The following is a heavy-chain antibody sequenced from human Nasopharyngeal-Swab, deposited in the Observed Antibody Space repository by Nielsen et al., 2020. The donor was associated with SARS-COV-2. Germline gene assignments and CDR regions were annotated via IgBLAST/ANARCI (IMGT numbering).Heavy chain of an antibody. D-gene: IGHD4-17*01. J-gene: IGHJ4*02. CDR2: IFSSGST. Sequence: GSLRHSCAAYGASFSYYYWGWIRQSPGKGLEWIGTIFSSGSTYNPSLKSRVTMSVDTSKNQFSLKLTSVTAADTAVYYCARDESGDYLGLPFDHWGRGTLVTVSS. V-gene: IGHV4-4*07. CDR3: ARDESGDYLGLPFDH. CDR1: GASFSYYY.